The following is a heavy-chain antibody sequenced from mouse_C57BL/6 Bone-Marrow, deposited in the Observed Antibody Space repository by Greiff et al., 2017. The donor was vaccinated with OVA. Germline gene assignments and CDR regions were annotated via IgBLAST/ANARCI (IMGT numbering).Heavy chain of an antibody. CDR1: GYTFTSYW. Sequence: QVHVKQPGAELVRPGTSVKLSCKASGYTFTSYWMHWVKQRPGQGLEWIGVIDPSDSYTNYNQKFKGKATLTVDTSSSTAYMQLSSLTSEDSAVYYCARPYWYFDVWGTGTTVTVSS. CDR3: ARPYWYFDV. CDR2: IDPSDSYT. J-gene: IGHJ1*03. V-gene: IGHV1-59*01.